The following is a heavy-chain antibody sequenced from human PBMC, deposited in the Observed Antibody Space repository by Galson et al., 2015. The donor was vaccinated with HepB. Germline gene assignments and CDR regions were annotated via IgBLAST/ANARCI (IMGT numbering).Heavy chain of an antibody. Sequence: SLRLSCAASGFTFISYSINWVRQAPGKMLEWVSSISSSSRYINYADSVKGRFTISRDNAKNSLYLLMNSLRAEDTDGYYCARDPSGAMPNYYYYYMDVWGKGTTVTVSS. V-gene: IGHV3-21*01. CDR2: ISSSSRYI. J-gene: IGHJ6*03. CDR1: GFTFISYS. D-gene: IGHD2-15*01. CDR3: ARDPSGAMPNYYYYYMDV.